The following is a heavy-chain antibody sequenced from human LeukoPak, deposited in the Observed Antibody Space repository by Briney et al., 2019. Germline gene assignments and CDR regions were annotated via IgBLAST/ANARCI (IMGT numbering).Heavy chain of an antibody. CDR1: GGTFSSYA. D-gene: IGHD3-16*01. V-gene: IGHV1-69*13. J-gene: IGHJ5*02. CDR2: IIPIFGTA. CDR3: ARVSARRGSWFDP. Sequence: SVKVSCKASGGTFSSYAISWVRQAPGQGLEWMGGIIPIFGTANYAQKFQGRVTITADESTSTAYMELSSLRSEDTAVYYCARVSARRGSWFDPWGQGTLVTVSS.